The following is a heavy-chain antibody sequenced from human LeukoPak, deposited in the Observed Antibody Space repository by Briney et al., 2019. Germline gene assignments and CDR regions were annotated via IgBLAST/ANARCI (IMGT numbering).Heavy chain of an antibody. V-gene: IGHV1-69*06. CDR2: IIPIFGTA. J-gene: IGHJ4*02. D-gene: IGHD1-14*01. Sequence: GASVKVSCKASGGTFSSYAISWVRQAPGQGLEWMGGIIPIFGTANYAQKFQGRVTITADKSTSTAYMELSSLRSEDTAVYYCASFSRRGMITGNYFDYWGQGTLVTVSS. CDR1: GGTFSSYA. CDR3: ASFSRRGMITGNYFDY.